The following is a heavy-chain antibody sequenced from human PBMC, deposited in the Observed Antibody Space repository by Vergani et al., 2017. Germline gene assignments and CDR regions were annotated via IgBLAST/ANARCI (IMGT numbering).Heavy chain of an antibody. J-gene: IGHJ4*02. CDR3: ARERNAYYDFWSGYYTQYYFDY. V-gene: IGHV3-13*01. D-gene: IGHD3-3*01. CDR2: IGTAGDT. Sequence: EVQLVESGGGLVQPGGSLRLSCAASGFTFSTYDMHWVRQATGKGLEWVSAIGTAGDTYYPGSVKGRFTISRDNAKNSLYLQMNSLRAEDTALYYCARERNAYYDFWSGYYTQYYFDYWGQGTLVTVSS. CDR1: GFTFSTYD.